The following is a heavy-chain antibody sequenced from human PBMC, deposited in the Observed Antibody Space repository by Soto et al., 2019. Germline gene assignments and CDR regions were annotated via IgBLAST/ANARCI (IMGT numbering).Heavy chain of an antibody. V-gene: IGHV3-30*03. D-gene: IGHD1-1*01. CDR1: GFSFSSYG. CDR2: ISYDGTDE. CDR3: ATQESEWNDHFDY. J-gene: IGHJ4*02. Sequence: QVQLVESGGGVVQPGRSLRLSCAASGFSFSSYGMHWVRQAPGKGLEWVAMISYDGTDEDYADSVKGRFTISRDNSKNAVYQQMISLSTEDRAVYYCATQESEWNDHFDYWGQGTLVTVSS.